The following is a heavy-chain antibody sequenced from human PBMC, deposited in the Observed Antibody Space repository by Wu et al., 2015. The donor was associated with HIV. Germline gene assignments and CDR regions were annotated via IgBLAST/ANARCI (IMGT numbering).Heavy chain of an antibody. CDR1: GFTYNTYN. CDR2: MNPNSGDT. V-gene: IGHV1-8*02. Sequence: QVQLVQSGAEVKKSGASVKVSCKASGFTYNTYNMHWVRQAPGQGLEWMGWMNPNSGDTDYAQKFQGRVTMTRDTAISTAYMELSSLRSEGTAVYYCAREFHYDTSGYYYRIHNWFDPWGQGTLVTVSS. J-gene: IGHJ5*02. CDR3: AREFHYDTSGYYYRIHNWFDP. D-gene: IGHD3-22*01.